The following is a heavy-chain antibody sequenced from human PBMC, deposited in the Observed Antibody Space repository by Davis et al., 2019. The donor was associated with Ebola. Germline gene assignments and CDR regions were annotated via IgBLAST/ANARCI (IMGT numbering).Heavy chain of an antibody. D-gene: IGHD1-7*01. Sequence: GESLKISCAASGFTFTGFWMSWVRQAPGKGLEWVANIKQDGSEKYYVNSVKGRFIISRDNAKNSLYLQMNSLRTEDTAVYYCARAISWNYYFDYWGQGSLVTVSS. CDR2: IKQDGSEK. J-gene: IGHJ4*02. CDR1: GFTFTGFW. V-gene: IGHV3-7*03. CDR3: ARAISWNYYFDY.